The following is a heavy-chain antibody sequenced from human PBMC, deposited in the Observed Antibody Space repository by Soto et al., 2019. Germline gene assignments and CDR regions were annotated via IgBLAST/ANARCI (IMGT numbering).Heavy chain of an antibody. CDR1: GFNFSSYS. Sequence: EVQLVESGGGLVKPGGSLRLSFAASGFNFSSYSMNWVRQAPGKGLEWVSSISRSSSNIYYVDSVKGRFTISRDNAKNSLYLQMHSLRAEDTAVYYCARDLKVAAAGTGYYYYGMDVWGQGTTVTVSS. V-gene: IGHV3-21*01. D-gene: IGHD6-13*01. CDR2: ISRSSSNI. J-gene: IGHJ6*02. CDR3: ARDLKVAAAGTGYYYYGMDV.